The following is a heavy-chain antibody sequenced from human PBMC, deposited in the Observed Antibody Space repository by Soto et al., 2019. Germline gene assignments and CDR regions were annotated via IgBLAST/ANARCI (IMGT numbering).Heavy chain of an antibody. D-gene: IGHD2-2*01. J-gene: IGHJ4*02. CDR1: GYTFTSYG. CDR3: ASGYCSSTSCYAFDY. Sequence: ASVKVSCTASGYTFTSYGISWVRQAPGQRLEWMGWISAYNGNTKYSQKLQGRVTITTDTSASTAYMELSSLRSEDTAVYYCASGYCSSTSCYAFDYWGQGTLVTVSS. V-gene: IGHV1-18*01. CDR2: ISAYNGNT.